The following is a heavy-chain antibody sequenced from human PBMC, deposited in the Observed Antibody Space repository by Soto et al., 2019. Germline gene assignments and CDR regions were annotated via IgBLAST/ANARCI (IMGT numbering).Heavy chain of an antibody. D-gene: IGHD6-25*01. J-gene: IGHJ3*02. Sequence: GESLKISCAAPGFTFSSYAMTWVRQAPGKGLEWVSLISDSGNTYYADSVKGRFTISRDNSKNTLYLQMNSLRAEDTAVYYCTRLPKTRGALDIWGQGTMSTASS. CDR3: TRLPKTRGALDI. V-gene: IGHV3-23*01. CDR1: GFTFSSYA. CDR2: ISDSGNT.